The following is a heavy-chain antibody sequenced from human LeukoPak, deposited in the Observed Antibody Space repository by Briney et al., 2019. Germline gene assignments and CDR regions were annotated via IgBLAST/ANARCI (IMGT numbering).Heavy chain of an antibody. CDR3: AKEKRITMIVVVITTYFQH. V-gene: IGHV3-23*01. CDR1: GFTFSSYA. D-gene: IGHD3-22*01. Sequence: GGSLRLSCAASGFTFSSYAMSWVRQAPGKGLEWVSAISGSGGSTYYADSVKGRFTISRDNSKNTLYLQMNSLRAEDTAVYYCAKEKRITMIVVVITTYFQHWGQGTLVTVSS. CDR2: ISGSGGST. J-gene: IGHJ1*01.